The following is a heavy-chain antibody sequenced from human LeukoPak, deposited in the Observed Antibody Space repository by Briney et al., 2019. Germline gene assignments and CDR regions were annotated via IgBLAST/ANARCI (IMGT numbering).Heavy chain of an antibody. Sequence: PGRSLRISCAASGFTFNNYGMHWVRQAPGKGLEWVAVIWYDGSNKYYADSVKGRFTISRDNPRNTLYLQMNSLRAEDTAVYYCATHCSSTSCYMYWGQGTLVTVSS. J-gene: IGHJ4*02. CDR2: IWYDGSNK. CDR3: ATHCSSTSCYMY. D-gene: IGHD2-2*02. V-gene: IGHV3-33*01. CDR1: GFTFNNYG.